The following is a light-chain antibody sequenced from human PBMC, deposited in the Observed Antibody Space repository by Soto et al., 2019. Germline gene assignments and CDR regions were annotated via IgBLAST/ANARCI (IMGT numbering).Light chain of an antibody. V-gene: IGKV1-27*01. CDR3: EKYYSGPFT. CDR1: QGISNY. CDR2: AAS. Sequence: DIQMTQSPSSLSASVGDRVTITCRASQGISNYLAWYQQKPGKVPKLLIYAASTLQSGVPSRFSGSGSGTDFTFTISTLQPDDGANYYYEKYYSGPFTFSPGNKVD. J-gene: IGKJ3*01.